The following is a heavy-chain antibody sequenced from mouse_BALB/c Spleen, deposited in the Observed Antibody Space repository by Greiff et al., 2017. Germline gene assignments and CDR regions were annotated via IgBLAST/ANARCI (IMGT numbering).Heavy chain of an antibody. D-gene: IGHD2-4*01. V-gene: IGHV2-9-2*01. Sequence: VQVVESGPGLVAPSQSLSITCTVSGFSLTSYDISWIRQPPGKGLEWLGVIWTGGGTNYNSAFMSRLSISKDNSKSQVFLKMNSLQTDDTAIYYCVRYDYDRAMDYWGQGTSVTVSS. CDR2: IWTGGGT. CDR3: VRYDYDRAMDY. CDR1: GFSLTSYD. J-gene: IGHJ4*01.